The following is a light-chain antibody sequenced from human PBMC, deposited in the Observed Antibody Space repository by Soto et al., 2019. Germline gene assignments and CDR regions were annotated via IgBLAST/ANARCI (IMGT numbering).Light chain of an antibody. V-gene: IGKV3-15*01. CDR2: GAS. J-gene: IGKJ1*01. CDR1: QTVSSN. CDR3: QQYNNWPPGA. Sequence: EIVMTQSPATLSVSPGERATLSCRASQTVSSNLAWYQQKPGQAPRLLIYGASTRASAIPARFSGSGSGKEFTLTISSLQSEDFAVYYCQQYNNWPPGAFGQGTKVEIK.